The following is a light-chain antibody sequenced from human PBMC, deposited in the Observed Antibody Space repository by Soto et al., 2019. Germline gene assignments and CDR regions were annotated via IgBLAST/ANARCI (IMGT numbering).Light chain of an antibody. V-gene: IGKV2D-29*02. J-gene: IGKJ5*01. CDR1: QSLLHITGETF. Sequence: MTHTPLSLSVAPVQPASISCQSSQSLLHITGETFLFWYLQKPGQSPQLLIYEVSTRVSGVPDRFSGSGSGTDFTLEISRVETDDVGIYYCMQSTQLPPTFGQGTLLEIK. CDR3: MQSTQLPPT. CDR2: EVS.